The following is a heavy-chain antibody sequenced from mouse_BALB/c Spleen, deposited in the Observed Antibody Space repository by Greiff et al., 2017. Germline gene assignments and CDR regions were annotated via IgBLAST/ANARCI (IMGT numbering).Heavy chain of an antibody. Sequence: QVQLKESGPGILQPSQTLSLTCSFSGFSLSTSGMGVSWIRQPSGKGLEWLAHIYWDDDKRYNPSLKSRLTISKDTSRNQVFLKITSVDTADTATYYCARRNGATGFAYWGQGTLVTVSA. CDR1: GFSLSTSGMG. J-gene: IGHJ3*01. CDR3: ARRNGATGFAY. D-gene: IGHD3-1*01. CDR2: IYWDDDK. V-gene: IGHV8-12*01.